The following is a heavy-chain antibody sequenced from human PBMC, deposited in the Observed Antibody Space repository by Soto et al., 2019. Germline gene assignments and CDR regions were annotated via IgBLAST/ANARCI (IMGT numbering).Heavy chain of an antibody. CDR2: IYYTGST. Sequence: SETLSLTCSVSNGSINSAGHFWSWLRQHPGKGLEWLGYIYYTGSTYYNPALQRRAVFSIDTSKTRFSLKLTSVTAADTAVYYCARGLGGASLDYFDFWGQGTQVTVSS. CDR1: NGSINSAGHF. D-gene: IGHD3-16*01. V-gene: IGHV4-31*03. CDR3: ARGLGGASLDYFDF. J-gene: IGHJ4*02.